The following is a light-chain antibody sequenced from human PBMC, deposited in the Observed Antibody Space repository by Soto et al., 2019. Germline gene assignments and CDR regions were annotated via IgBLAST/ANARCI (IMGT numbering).Light chain of an antibody. CDR2: DVT. J-gene: IGLJ7*01. CDR3: CSYTDSNTLVI. V-gene: IGLV2-14*01. Sequence: QSALTQPASVSGSPGESITISCTGTSSDVGAYNFVSWYQQHPGKAPRLIIYDVTSRPSGVSNRFSGSKSGNTASLTISGLQAEEEADYHCCSYTDSNTLVIFGGGIQLTVL. CDR1: SSDVGAYNF.